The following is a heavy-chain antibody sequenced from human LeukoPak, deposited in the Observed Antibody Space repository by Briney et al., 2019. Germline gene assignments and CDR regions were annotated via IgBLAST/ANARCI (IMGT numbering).Heavy chain of an antibody. CDR1: GFTVSSKY. V-gene: IGHV3-66*02. CDR2: IYSGGST. J-gene: IGHJ6*02. D-gene: IGHD3-3*01. Sequence: GGSLRLSCAASGFTVSSKYMSWVRQAPGKGLEWGSVIYSGGSTYYADSVKGRFTISRDNSKNTLYLQMNSLRAEDTAVYYCARALFGVVITTGLYYYGMDVWGQGTTVTVSS. CDR3: ARALFGVVITTGLYYYGMDV.